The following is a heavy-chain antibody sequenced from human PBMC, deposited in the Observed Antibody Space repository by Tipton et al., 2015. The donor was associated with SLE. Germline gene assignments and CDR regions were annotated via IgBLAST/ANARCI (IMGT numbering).Heavy chain of an antibody. D-gene: IGHD6-19*01. CDR2: IYYSGST. CDR3: AREEYSSGWTEVHWFDP. J-gene: IGHJ5*02. Sequence: LRLPCTVSGGSISSYYWSWIRQPPGKGLEWIGYIYYSGSTNYNPSLKSRVTISVDTSKNQFSLKLSSVTAADTAVYYCAREEYSSGWTEVHWFDPWGQGTLVTVSS. V-gene: IGHV4-59*01. CDR1: GGSISSYY.